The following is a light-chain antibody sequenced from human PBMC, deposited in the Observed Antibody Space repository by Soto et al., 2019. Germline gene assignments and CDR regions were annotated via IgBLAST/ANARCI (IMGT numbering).Light chain of an antibody. CDR1: QTVGRY. Sequence: EIVLTQSPATLSLSPGDRVTLSCRASQTVGRYLSWYQHSPGQGPRLLVYDASNRATGIPARFSGSGSETDFTLTISSLEPEDLAVYYCQQRFHWPITFGQGTRLEIK. J-gene: IGKJ5*01. CDR2: DAS. V-gene: IGKV3-11*01. CDR3: QQRFHWPIT.